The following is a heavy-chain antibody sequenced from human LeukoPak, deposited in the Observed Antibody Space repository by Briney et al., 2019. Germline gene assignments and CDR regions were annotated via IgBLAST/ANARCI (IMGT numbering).Heavy chain of an antibody. Sequence: SETLSLTCTVSGDSISGYYWSWIRQPPGKGLECLGYIYYSGSTNYNPSLKSRVTISVDTSKNQFSLKLSSVTAADTAVYYCARGNGWVCSSTSCYNWFDPWGQGTLVTVSS. CDR3: ARGNGWVCSSTSCYNWFDP. V-gene: IGHV4-59*01. D-gene: IGHD2-2*01. CDR1: GDSISGYY. J-gene: IGHJ5*02. CDR2: IYYSGST.